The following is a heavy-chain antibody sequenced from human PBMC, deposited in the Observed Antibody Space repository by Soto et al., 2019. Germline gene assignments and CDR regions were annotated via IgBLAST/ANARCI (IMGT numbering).Heavy chain of an antibody. J-gene: IGHJ4*02. D-gene: IGHD2-15*01. CDR1: GDAIGSNVW. CDR2: VYHNGLT. Sequence: VYLTCDVSGDAIGSNVWWSWVRQPPGKGLEWIGEVYHNGLTDYNPSLRGRATMSADMSKNQFSLRVTSVTDADTAIYYCARDAALPGEADRFDYWCQGALVSLST. V-gene: IGHV4-4*02. CDR3: ARDAALPGEADRFDY.